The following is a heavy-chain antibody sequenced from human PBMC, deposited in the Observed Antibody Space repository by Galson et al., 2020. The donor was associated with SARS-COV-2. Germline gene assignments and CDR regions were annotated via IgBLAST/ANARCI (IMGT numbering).Heavy chain of an antibody. CDR2: ISGSGGST. Sequence: GGSLRLSCAASAFTFSSYAMSCVRQAPGKGLEWVSAISGSGGSTYYADSVKGRFTISRDNSKNTLYLQMNSLRAEDTAVFYCATPRDYYDSSGTFDYWGQGTLVTVSS. CDR1: AFTFSSYA. V-gene: IGHV3-23*01. D-gene: IGHD3-22*01. J-gene: IGHJ4*02. CDR3: ATPRDYYDSSGTFDY.